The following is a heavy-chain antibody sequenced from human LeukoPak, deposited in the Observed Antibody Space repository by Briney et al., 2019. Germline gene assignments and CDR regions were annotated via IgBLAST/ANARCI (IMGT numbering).Heavy chain of an antibody. CDR1: SGSISSSGFY. Sequence: SEALSLTCTVSSGSISSSGFYWGWIRQSQGKGLEWIGSIYYSGSTFYNPSLKSRVTISIDTSKNQFSLKLNSVTAADTAVYYCARDLGHDHTDAFDIWGQGTMVIVSS. D-gene: IGHD1-1*01. J-gene: IGHJ3*02. CDR3: ARDLGHDHTDAFDI. V-gene: IGHV4-39*07. CDR2: IYYSGST.